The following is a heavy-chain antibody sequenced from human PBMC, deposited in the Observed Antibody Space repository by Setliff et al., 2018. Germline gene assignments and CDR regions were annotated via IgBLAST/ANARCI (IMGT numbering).Heavy chain of an antibody. V-gene: IGHV1-18*01. CDR1: GYTFTSYG. Sequence: SVKVSCKASGYTFTSYGISWVRQAPGQGLEWMGWISAYNGNTNYAQKLQGRVTMTTDTSTSTAYMELRSLRSDDTAVYYCARDRSGAGDYYDSSGYYDYWGQGTLVTV. CDR3: ARDRSGAGDYYDSSGYYDY. D-gene: IGHD3-22*01. J-gene: IGHJ4*02. CDR2: ISAYNGNT.